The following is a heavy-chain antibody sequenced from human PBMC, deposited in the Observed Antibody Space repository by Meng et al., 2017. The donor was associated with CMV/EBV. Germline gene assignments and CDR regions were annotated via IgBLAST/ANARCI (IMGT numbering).Heavy chain of an antibody. CDR1: GFTFSSYS. Sequence: GESLKISCAASGFTFSSYSMSWVRQAPGKGLEWVSSISSSSSYIYYADSVKGRFTISRDNAKNSLYLQMNSLRAEDTAVYYCATVRGMDVWGQGTTVTVSS. J-gene: IGHJ6*02. V-gene: IGHV3-21*01. CDR3: ATVRGMDV. CDR2: ISSSSSYI. D-gene: IGHD4-17*01.